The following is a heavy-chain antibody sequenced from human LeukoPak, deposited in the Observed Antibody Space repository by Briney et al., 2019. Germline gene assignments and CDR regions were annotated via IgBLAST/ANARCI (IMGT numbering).Heavy chain of an antibody. CDR1: GVTFSSYA. CDR3: AKVRFGVTARYYFDY. Sequence: GGSLRLSCAASGVTFSSYAMSWVRQAPGKGLEWVSVISGSGASTYYADSVKGRFTISRDNSKNTLYLQMNSLRAEDAAVYYCAKVRFGVTARYYFDYWGQGTLVTVSS. J-gene: IGHJ4*02. V-gene: IGHV3-23*01. CDR2: ISGSGAST. D-gene: IGHD3-10*01.